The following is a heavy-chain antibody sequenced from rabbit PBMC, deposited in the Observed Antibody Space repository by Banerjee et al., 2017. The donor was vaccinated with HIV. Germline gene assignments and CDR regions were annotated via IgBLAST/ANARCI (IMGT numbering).Heavy chain of an antibody. CDR2: IDPVVGST. J-gene: IGHJ4*01. V-gene: IGHV1S7*01. D-gene: IGHD8-1*01. CDR3: ARILVFSGSSYPYNL. CDR1: GFDFSSYY. Sequence: QLKESGGGLVQPGGSLKLSCKASGFDFSSYYITWVRQAPGKGLEWIGSIDPVVGSTYSASWVNGRSPFSRHNAQNTLYLQLYSLTAADTATYFCARILVFSGSSYPYNLWGPGTLVTVS.